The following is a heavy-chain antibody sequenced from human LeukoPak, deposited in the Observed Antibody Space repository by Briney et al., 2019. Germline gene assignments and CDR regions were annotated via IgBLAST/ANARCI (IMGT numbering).Heavy chain of an antibody. D-gene: IGHD6-13*01. J-gene: IGHJ4*02. Sequence: GGSLRLSCAASGFTFSSYSMNWVRQAPGKGLEWVSSISSSSYIYYADSVKGRFTISRDNAKNSLYLQMNSLRAEDTAVYYCARGSSPTGDYFDYWGQGTLVTVSS. CDR3: ARGSSPTGDYFDY. V-gene: IGHV3-21*01. CDR2: ISSSSYI. CDR1: GFTFSSYS.